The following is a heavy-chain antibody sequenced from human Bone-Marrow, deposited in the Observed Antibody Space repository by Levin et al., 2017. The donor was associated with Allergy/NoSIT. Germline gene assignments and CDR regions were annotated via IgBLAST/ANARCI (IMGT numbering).Heavy chain of an antibody. J-gene: IGHJ4*02. CDR1: EFTFNKFW. CDR3: AKVFTHYDSIYF. V-gene: IGHV3-7*01. Sequence: GGSLRLSCVASEFTFNKFWMGWIHQAPGKGLEWVASVNTDGSEAYYVDSVKGRFTISRDNVKNSLYLQMNTLRVEDTALYYWAKVFTHYDSIYFWGQG. CDR2: VNTDGSEA. D-gene: IGHD3-9*01.